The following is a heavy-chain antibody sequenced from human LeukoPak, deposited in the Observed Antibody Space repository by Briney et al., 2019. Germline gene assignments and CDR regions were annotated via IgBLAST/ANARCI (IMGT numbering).Heavy chain of an antibody. CDR3: AKDPTTVIRDYFDY. D-gene: IGHD4-17*01. V-gene: IGHV3-23*01. J-gene: IGHJ4*02. CDR2: ISNSGAST. Sequence: GGSLRLSCAASGFTFSTYAMTWVRQAPGKGLEWVSTISNSGASTYYADSVKGRFTISGDNSKDTLYLQMNSLRAEDTAVYYCAKDPTTVIRDYFDYWGQGTLVTVSS. CDR1: GFTFSTYA.